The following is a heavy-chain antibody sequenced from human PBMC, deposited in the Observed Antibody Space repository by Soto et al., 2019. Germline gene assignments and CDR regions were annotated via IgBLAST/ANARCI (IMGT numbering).Heavy chain of an antibody. D-gene: IGHD3-9*01. V-gene: IGHV3-30*18. CDR3: AKDGPIRYGMDV. CDR2: ISYDGSNK. Sequence: QVQLVESGGGVVQPGRSLRLSCAASGFTFSSYGMHWVRQAPGKGREWVAVISYDGSNKYYADSVKGRFTISRDNSKNTLYLQMKSLRAEDTAVYYCAKDGPIRYGMDVWGQGTTVTVSS. CDR1: GFTFSSYG. J-gene: IGHJ6*02.